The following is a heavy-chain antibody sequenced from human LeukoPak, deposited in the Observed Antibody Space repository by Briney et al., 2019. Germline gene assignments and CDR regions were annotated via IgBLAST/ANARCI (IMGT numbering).Heavy chain of an antibody. D-gene: IGHD6-19*01. J-gene: IGHJ4*02. CDR3: ARDRGSGWLFDY. V-gene: IGHV4-61*01. CDR1: GGSISSSSYY. CDR2: IYYSGST. Sequence: SETLSLTCTVSGGSISSSSYYWGWIRQPPGKGLEWIGYIYYSGSTNYNPSLKSRVTISVDTSKNQFSLKLSSVTAADTAVYYCARDRGSGWLFDYWGQGTLVTVSS.